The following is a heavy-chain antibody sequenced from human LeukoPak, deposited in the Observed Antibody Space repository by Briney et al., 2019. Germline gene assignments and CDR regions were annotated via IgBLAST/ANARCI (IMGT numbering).Heavy chain of an antibody. J-gene: IGHJ4*02. CDR1: GYTFTTYY. Sequence: GASVKVSCKASGYTFTTYYIHWVRQAPGQGLEWVGIINPTRTTTVYAQKFQGRVTITRDMSTSTAYMELSSLRSEDTAVYYCAAGPLLWFGEPYYFDYWGQGTLVTVSS. V-gene: IGHV1-46*01. CDR2: INPTRTTT. D-gene: IGHD3-10*01. CDR3: AAGPLLWFGEPYYFDY.